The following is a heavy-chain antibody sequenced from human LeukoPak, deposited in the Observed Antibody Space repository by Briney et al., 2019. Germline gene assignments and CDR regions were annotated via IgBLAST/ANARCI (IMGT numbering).Heavy chain of an antibody. CDR2: IYSGGTT. Sequence: GGSLRLSYVISGLTVSSTYMSWVRQAPGKGLEWVAVIYSGGTTNYADSVKDRFIVYRDSSKNTLYLQMNSLRAEDTAVYYCASKVTTGYWGQGTLVTVSS. V-gene: IGHV3-66*01. J-gene: IGHJ4*02. D-gene: IGHD4-17*01. CDR3: ASKVTTGY. CDR1: GLTVSSTY.